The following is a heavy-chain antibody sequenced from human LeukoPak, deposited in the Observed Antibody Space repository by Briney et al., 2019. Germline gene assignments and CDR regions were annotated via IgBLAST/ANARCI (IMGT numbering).Heavy chain of an antibody. J-gene: IGHJ4*02. CDR3: ARHARSGNLFDY. CDR2: INPSGGTT. CDR1: GYTFTSYY. V-gene: IGHV1-46*01. Sequence: ASVKVSCKASGYTFTSYYMHWVRQAPGQGLEWMGIINPSGGTTTYAQKFQGRVTMTRNTSISTAYMELSSLRSEDTAVYYCARHARSGNLFDYWGQGTLVTVSS. D-gene: IGHD3-10*01.